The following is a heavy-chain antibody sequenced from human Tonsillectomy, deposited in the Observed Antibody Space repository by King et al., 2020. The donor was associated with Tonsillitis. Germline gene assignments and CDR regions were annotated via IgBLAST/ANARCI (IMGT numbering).Heavy chain of an antibody. CDR2: KKQDGSEK. D-gene: IGHD3-3*01. V-gene: IGHV3-7*03. CDR1: GFTFSSYW. Sequence: VQLVESGGGLVQPGGSLRLSCAASGFTFSSYWMSWVRQAPGKGLEWVANKKQDGSEKYYVDSVKDRFTISRDNAKNSLYLQMNSLRAEATDLSYCARYSGSYHDFWSGYSNWGQGTLVTVSS. CDR3: ARYSGSYHDFWSGYSN. J-gene: IGHJ1*01.